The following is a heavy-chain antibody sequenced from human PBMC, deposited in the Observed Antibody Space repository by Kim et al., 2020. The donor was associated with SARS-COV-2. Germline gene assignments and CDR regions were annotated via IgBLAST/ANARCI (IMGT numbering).Heavy chain of an antibody. D-gene: IGHD5-12*01. V-gene: IGHV4-34*01. Sequence: SETLSLTCAVYGGSFSGYYWSWIRQPPGKGLEWIGEINHSGSTNYNPSLKSRVTISVDTSKNQFSLKLSSVTAADTAVYYCAREPIVATIQRYFDYWGQGTLVTVSS. J-gene: IGHJ4*02. CDR2: INHSGST. CDR1: GGSFSGYY. CDR3: AREPIVATIQRYFDY.